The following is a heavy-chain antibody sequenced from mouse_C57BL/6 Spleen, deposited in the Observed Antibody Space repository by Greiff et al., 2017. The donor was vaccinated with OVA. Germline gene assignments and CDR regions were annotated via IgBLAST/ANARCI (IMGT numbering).Heavy chain of an antibody. CDR2: IDPETGGT. CDR1: GYTFTDYE. D-gene: IGHD3-3*01. V-gene: IGHV1-15*01. CDR3: ATGDLDY. J-gene: IGHJ2*01. Sequence: QVQLKESGAELVRPGASVTLSCKASGYTFTDYEMHWVKQTPVHGLEWIGAIDPETGGTAYNQKFKGKAILTADKSSSTAYMELRSLTSEDSAVYYCATGDLDYWGQGTTLTVSS.